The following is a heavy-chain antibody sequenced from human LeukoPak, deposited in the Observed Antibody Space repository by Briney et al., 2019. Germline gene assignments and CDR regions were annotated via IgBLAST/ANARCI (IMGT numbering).Heavy chain of an antibody. V-gene: IGHV3-9*01. D-gene: IGHD3-22*01. J-gene: IGHJ4*02. CDR3: AKDRVYYYDSSGSGFDY. Sequence: GGSLRLSCAASGFTFVDYAMHWVRQARGKGLEWVSGISWNSGSIGYADSVKGRFTISRDNAKNSLYLQMNSLRAEDTALYYCAKDRVYYYDSSGSGFDYWGQGTLVTVSS. CDR2: ISWNSGSI. CDR1: GFTFVDYA.